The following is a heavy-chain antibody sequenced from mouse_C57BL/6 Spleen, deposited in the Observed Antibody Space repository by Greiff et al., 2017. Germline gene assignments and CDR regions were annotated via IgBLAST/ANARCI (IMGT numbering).Heavy chain of an antibody. Sequence: EVHLVESGPVLVKPGPSVKISCKASGFTFTDYYMHWVKQSHGKSLEWIGLVYPYNGGTSYNQKFKGKATLTVDTSSSTAYMELNSLTSEDSAVYYCARALSPFYDGYKYYAMDGWGQGTSVTVSS. J-gene: IGHJ4*01. V-gene: IGHV1-36*01. D-gene: IGHD2-3*01. CDR2: VYPYNGGT. CDR3: ARALSPFYDGYKYYAMDG. CDR1: GFTFTDYY.